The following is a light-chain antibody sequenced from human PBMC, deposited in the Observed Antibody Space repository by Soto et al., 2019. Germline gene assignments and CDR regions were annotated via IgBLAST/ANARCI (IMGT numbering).Light chain of an antibody. Sequence: IEMTQYPSSVSASVGDRVTITCRTSQGINNWLAWYQEKPGKAPKLLIYATSNLHGGVPSRFSGSGSGTDFTLTISSLQPEDFATYYCQQANSFPPTFGPGTKVDI. V-gene: IGKV1-12*01. CDR2: ATS. CDR1: QGINNW. J-gene: IGKJ3*01. CDR3: QQANSFPPT.